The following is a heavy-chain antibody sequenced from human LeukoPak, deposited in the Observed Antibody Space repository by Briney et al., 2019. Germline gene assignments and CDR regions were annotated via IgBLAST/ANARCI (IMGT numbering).Heavy chain of an antibody. Sequence: ASVNVSCKASGYTFTGYYMHWVRQAPGQGLEWMGWINPNSGGTNYAQKFQGRVTMTRDTSISTAYMELSRLRSDDTAVYYCARGLRRAAAGTNNWFDPWGQGTLVTVSS. CDR2: INPNSGGT. D-gene: IGHD6-13*01. CDR1: GYTFTGYY. J-gene: IGHJ5*02. V-gene: IGHV1-2*02. CDR3: ARGLRRAAAGTNNWFDP.